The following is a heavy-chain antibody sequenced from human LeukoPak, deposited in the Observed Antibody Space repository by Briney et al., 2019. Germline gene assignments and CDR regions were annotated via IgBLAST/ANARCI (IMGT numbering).Heavy chain of an antibody. V-gene: IGHV3-30*04. CDR1: GFTFSSYA. CDR3: AKDSLITMIVARSFDY. D-gene: IGHD3-22*01. Sequence: GGSLRLSCAASGFTFSSYAMHWVRQAPGKGLEWVAVISYDGSNKYYADSVKGRFTISRDNSKNTLYLQMNSLRAEDTAVYYCAKDSLITMIVARSFDYWGQGTLVTVSS. CDR2: ISYDGSNK. J-gene: IGHJ4*02.